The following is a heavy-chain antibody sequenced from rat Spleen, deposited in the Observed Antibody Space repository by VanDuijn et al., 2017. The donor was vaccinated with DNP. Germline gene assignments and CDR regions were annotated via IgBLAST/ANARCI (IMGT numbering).Heavy chain of an antibody. J-gene: IGHJ4*01. CDR3: ARNYGYNSLYAMDA. D-gene: IGHD1-9*01. CDR2: ISYSGST. V-gene: IGHV3-1*01. CDR1: GYSITSNY. Sequence: EVQLQESGPGLVKPSQSLSLTCSVTGYSITSNYWAWIRKFPGDKMEWIGYISYSGSTSYNPSLKSRISITRDTSKNQFFLQLNSVTTEDTATYYCARNYGYNSLYAMDAWGQGTSVTVSS.